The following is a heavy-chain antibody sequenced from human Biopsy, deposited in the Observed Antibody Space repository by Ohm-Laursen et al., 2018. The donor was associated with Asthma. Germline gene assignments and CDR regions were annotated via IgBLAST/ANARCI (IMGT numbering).Heavy chain of an antibody. CDR2: ISPIFGSS. D-gene: IGHD5-12*01. Sequence: SVKVSCKASGGMFGNYAISWVRQAPGLGLEWMGGISPIFGSSNYAQRFQGRVTITADESTSTAYLELTSLRFEDTAVYYCARGYSGTDRIVYYYSGMEVWGQGTTVTVSS. CDR1: GGMFGNYA. J-gene: IGHJ6*02. CDR3: ARGYSGTDRIVYYYSGMEV. V-gene: IGHV1-69*13.